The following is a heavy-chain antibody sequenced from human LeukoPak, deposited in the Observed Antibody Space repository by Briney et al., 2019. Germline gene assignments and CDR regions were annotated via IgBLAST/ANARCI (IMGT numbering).Heavy chain of an antibody. CDR1: GYTFTCYY. CDR2: INPNSGGT. CDR3: ARGFYYYDSSGYDALSYMDV. V-gene: IGHV1-2*06. Sequence: GASVKVSCKASGYTFTCYYMHWVRQAPGQGLEWMGRINPNSGGTNYAQKFQGRVTMTRDTSISTAYMELSRLRSDDTAVYYCARGFYYYDSSGYDALSYMDVWGKGTTVTVSS. J-gene: IGHJ6*03. D-gene: IGHD3-22*01.